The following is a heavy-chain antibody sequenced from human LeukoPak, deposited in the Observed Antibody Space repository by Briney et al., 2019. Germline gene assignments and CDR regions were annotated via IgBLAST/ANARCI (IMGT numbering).Heavy chain of an antibody. D-gene: IGHD6-6*01. Sequence: GGSLRLSCAASGFTFSSYAMHWVRQAPGKGLEWVAVISYDGSNKYYADSVKGRFTISRDNAKNSLYLQMNSLRAEDTAVYYCAGIAARHYWGQGTLVTVSS. J-gene: IGHJ4*02. CDR3: AGIAARHY. V-gene: IGHV3-30-3*01. CDR2: ISYDGSNK. CDR1: GFTFSSYA.